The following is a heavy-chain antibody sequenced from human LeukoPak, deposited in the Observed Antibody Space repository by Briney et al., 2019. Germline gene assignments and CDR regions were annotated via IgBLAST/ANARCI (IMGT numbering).Heavy chain of an antibody. Sequence: PSETLSLACTVSGGSISSSSYYRGWIRQPPGKGLEWIGSIYYSGSTYYNPSLKSRVTISVDTSKNQFSLKLSSVTAADTAVYYCARHLYYDFWSGYWSPLGYYYYGMDVWGQGTTVTVSS. CDR3: ARHLYYDFWSGYWSPLGYYYYGMDV. V-gene: IGHV4-39*01. J-gene: IGHJ6*02. CDR1: GGSISSSSYY. CDR2: IYYSGST. D-gene: IGHD3-3*01.